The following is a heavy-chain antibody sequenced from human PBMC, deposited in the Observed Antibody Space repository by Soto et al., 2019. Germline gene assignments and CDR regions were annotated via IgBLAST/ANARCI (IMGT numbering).Heavy chain of an antibody. CDR2: IKSKTDGGTT. V-gene: IGHV3-15*01. CDR3: TTAVVPAATNYYYYGMDV. D-gene: IGHD2-2*01. Sequence: GGSLRLSCAASGFTFSNAWMSWVRQAPGKGLEWVGRIKSKTDGGTTDYAAPVKGRFTISRDDSKNTLYLQMNSLKTEDTAVYYCTTAVVPAATNYYYYGMDVWGQGTTVTVSS. CDR1: GFTFSNAW. J-gene: IGHJ6*02.